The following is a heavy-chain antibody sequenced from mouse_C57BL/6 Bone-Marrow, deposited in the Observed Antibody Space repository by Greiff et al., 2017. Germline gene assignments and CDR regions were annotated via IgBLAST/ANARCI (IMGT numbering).Heavy chain of an antibody. Sequence: VKLQESGAELVRPGTSVKMSCKASGYTFTNYWIGWAKQRPGHGLEWIGDIYPGDGYTNYNEKLKGKATLTADKSSSTAYRQFSSLTSEDSAIYYCARRGYDGYYYAMDYWGQGTSVTVSS. D-gene: IGHD2-3*01. CDR2: IYPGDGYT. J-gene: IGHJ4*01. CDR1: GYTFTNYW. CDR3: ARRGYDGYYYAMDY. V-gene: IGHV1-63*01.